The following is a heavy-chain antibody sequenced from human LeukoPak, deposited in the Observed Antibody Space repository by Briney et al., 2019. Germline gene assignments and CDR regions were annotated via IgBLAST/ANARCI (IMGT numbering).Heavy chain of an antibody. V-gene: IGHV4-34*01. CDR3: ARGLLTEYSSSWYVGSYNWFDP. D-gene: IGHD6-13*01. Sequence: PSETLSLTCAVYGWSSSGYYWNWIRQPPGKGLEWIWEINHSGSTNYNPSLKGRVTISVDTSTDPSSLKLSSVTAADTAVYYCARGLLTEYSSSWYVGSYNWFDPWGQGTLVTVSS. CDR2: INHSGST. CDR1: GWSSSGYY. J-gene: IGHJ5*02.